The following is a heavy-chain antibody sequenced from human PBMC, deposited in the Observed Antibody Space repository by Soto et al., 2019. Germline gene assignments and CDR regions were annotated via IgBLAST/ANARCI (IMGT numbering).Heavy chain of an antibody. J-gene: IGHJ5*02. V-gene: IGHV1-3*04. Sequence: QVHLVQSGAEVKKPGASVMLSCKTSGYTFSKYVMHWVRQAPGQRPEWMGWINTGNGDTKYSQKFQCRVTITRDTSASTIYMDLRRLRSEDTAVYYCARGSSPYQVVFGWFDPWGQGTEVTVSS. CDR1: GYTFSKYV. CDR2: INTGNGDT. CDR3: ARGSSPYQVVFGWFDP. D-gene: IGHD2-2*01.